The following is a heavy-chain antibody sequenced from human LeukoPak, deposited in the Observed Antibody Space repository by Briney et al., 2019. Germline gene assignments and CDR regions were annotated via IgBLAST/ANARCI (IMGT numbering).Heavy chain of an antibody. CDR1: GFTFSSYS. CDR2: ISSSSSTI. Sequence: GGTLRLSCAASGFTFSSYSMNWVRQAPGKGLEWVSYISSSSSTIYYADSVKGRFTISRDNAKNSLYLRMNSLRAEDTAVYYCARWGYCTNGVCHKEFYYYYMDVWGKGTTVTVSS. J-gene: IGHJ6*03. V-gene: IGHV3-48*04. D-gene: IGHD2-8*01. CDR3: ARWGYCTNGVCHKEFYYYYMDV.